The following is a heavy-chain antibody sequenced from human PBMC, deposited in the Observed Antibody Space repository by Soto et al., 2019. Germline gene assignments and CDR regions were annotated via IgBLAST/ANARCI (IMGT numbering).Heavy chain of an antibody. J-gene: IGHJ4*02. CDR2: INAGNGNT. CDR1: GDTFTSYA. V-gene: IGHV1-3*01. CDR3: ARSQYLPFFDY. Sequence: QVQLVQSGAEVKKPGASVKVSCKASGDTFTSYAFHWVRQAPGQRPEWMGWINAGNGNTKYSQKFQGRVTITSDTSASTVYMALRSLRSEDTAVYYCARSQYLPFFDYWGRGTLVTVSS. D-gene: IGHD2-2*01.